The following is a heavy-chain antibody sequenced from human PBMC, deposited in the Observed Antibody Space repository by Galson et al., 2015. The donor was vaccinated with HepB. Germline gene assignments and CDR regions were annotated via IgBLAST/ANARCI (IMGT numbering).Heavy chain of an antibody. CDR3: ARLSWGKYLSPFDP. J-gene: IGHJ5*02. V-gene: IGHV4-4*02. CDR1: GGSISSSNW. CDR2: IYHSGGT. D-gene: IGHD7-27*01. Sequence: SETLSLTCAVSGGSISSSNWWTWVRQPPGKGLEWIGEIYHSGGTNYNPSLKSRVTISVDKSKNQFSLKLRSVTAADTAVYYCARLSWGKYLSPFDPWGQGTLVTVSS.